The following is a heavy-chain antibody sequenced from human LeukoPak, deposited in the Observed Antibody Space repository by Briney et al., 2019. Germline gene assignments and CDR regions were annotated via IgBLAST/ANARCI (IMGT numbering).Heavy chain of an antibody. CDR3: ARGGDYGLTRFWYFDL. CDR1: GYTFTSYN. J-gene: IGHJ2*01. CDR2: INPSGGST. D-gene: IGHD4-17*01. V-gene: IGHV1-46*01. Sequence: GASVKVSCKTSGYTFTSYNIYWVRQAPGQGLEWMGIINPSGGSTSYAQKFQGRVTMTRDMSTSTVYMELSSLRSEDTAVYYCARGGDYGLTRFWYFDLWGRGTLVTVSS.